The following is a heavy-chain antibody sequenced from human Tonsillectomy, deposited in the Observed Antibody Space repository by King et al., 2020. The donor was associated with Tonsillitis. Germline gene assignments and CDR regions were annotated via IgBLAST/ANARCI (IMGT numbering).Heavy chain of an antibody. CDR2: IFPMFGTA. CDR3: ATAPRGSTWYDNGMDV. Sequence: QLVQSGAELQKPGSSVKVSCQASGGSFSNYAINWVRQAPGQGLEWVGGIFPMFGTATYAPKFRGRVTIIADDSTTTAYMEVTSLGFEDTAVYYCATAPRGSTWYDNGMDVWGQGTTVIVSS. D-gene: IGHD2-15*01. J-gene: IGHJ6*02. CDR1: GGSFSNYA. V-gene: IGHV1-69*01.